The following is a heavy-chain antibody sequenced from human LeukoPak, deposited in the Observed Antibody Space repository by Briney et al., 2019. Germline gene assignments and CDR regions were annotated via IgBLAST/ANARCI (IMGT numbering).Heavy chain of an antibody. CDR1: GFTFSSYA. J-gene: IGHJ3*02. Sequence: PGGSLRLSCAASGFTFSSYAMSWVRQAPGKGLEWVSAISGSGGSTYYADSVKGRFTISRDNAKNSLYLQMNSLRAGDTAVYYCARGDFWSGDYTDAFDIWGQGIMVTVSS. D-gene: IGHD3-3*01. V-gene: IGHV3-23*01. CDR2: ISGSGGST. CDR3: ARGDFWSGDYTDAFDI.